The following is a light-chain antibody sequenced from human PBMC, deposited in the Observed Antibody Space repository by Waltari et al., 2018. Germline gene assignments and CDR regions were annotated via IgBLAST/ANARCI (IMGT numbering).Light chain of an antibody. Sequence: EIVLTQSPATLSVSPGERATLFCRASHSIRNNLAWYQQKPGQAPRLLIYGASTRATGSPARFSGSGSGTEFTRTISSLQSEDFAVYYCQQFNTWWTFGQGTKVEFK. J-gene: IGKJ1*01. V-gene: IGKV3-15*01. CDR2: GAS. CDR3: QQFNTWWT. CDR1: HSIRNN.